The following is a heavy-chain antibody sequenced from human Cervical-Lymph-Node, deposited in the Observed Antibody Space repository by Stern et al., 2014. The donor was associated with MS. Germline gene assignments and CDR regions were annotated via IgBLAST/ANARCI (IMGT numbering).Heavy chain of an antibody. CDR3: ARGGNLFDY. J-gene: IGHJ4*02. CDR1: GFTFSSYW. Sequence: EVQLVESGGGLVQPGGSLRLSCAAAGFTFSSYWMSWVRQAPGKGLEWVANIKQDGGEKNYVDFVKGRFTISRDNAKNSLHLQMNSLRAEDTAVYYCARGGNLFDYWGQGILVTVSS. CDR2: IKQDGGEK. V-gene: IGHV3-7*01. D-gene: IGHD1-14*01.